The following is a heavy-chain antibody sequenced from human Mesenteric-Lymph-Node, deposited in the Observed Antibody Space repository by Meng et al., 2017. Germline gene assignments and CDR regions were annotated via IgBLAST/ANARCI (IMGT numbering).Heavy chain of an antibody. CDR2: ISWNSGSI. CDR1: GFTFDDYA. D-gene: IGHD6-19*01. V-gene: IGHV3-9*01. Sequence: SLKISCAASGFTFDDYAMHWVRQAPGKGLEWVSGISWNSGSIGYADSVKGRFTISRDNAKNSLYLQMNSLRAEDTALYYCAKDIGYSSCPRGGNYFDYWGQGTLVTVSS. CDR3: AKDIGYSSCPRGGNYFDY. J-gene: IGHJ4*02.